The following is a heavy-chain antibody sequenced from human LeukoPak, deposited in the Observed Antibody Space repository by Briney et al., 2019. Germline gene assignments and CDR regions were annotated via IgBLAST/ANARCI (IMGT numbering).Heavy chain of an antibody. CDR1: GYTFTGYY. D-gene: IGHD6-13*01. V-gene: IGHV1-2*02. CDR3: ARVKAAAYPPYDY. J-gene: IGHJ4*02. CDR2: INPNSGGT. Sequence: ASVKVSCKASGYTFTGYYMHWVRQAPGQGLEWMGWINPNSGGTNYAQKFQGRVTMTRDTSISTAYMELSRLRSDDTAVYYCARVKAAAYPPYDYWGQGTLVTVSS.